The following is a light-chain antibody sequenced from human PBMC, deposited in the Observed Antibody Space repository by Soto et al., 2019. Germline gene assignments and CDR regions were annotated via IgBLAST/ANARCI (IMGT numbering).Light chain of an antibody. V-gene: IGKV1-5*03. CDR2: ETS. CDR3: QQYSSHSPWT. J-gene: IGKJ1*01. CDR1: QTIPSW. Sequence: GARVTITCRASQTIPSWLAWYQQKPGRGPKLLIFETSKLEDGVPSRFSGSGSGTEFTLTISSLQPEDFASYYCQQYSSHSPWTFGQGTKVEI.